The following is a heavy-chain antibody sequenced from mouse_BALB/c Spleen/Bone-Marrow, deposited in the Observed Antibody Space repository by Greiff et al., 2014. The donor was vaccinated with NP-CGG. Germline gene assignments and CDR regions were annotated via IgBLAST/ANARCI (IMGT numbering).Heavy chain of an antibody. V-gene: IGHV5-9-3*01. Sequence: EVQLQESGGGLVKPGGSLKLSCAASGFTFRSYAMSWVRQSPEKRLEWVATISSGGSYTYYPDSVKGRFTISRDNAKNTLYLQMSSLRSEDTAMYYCARPSYKGHTMDYWGQGPSVTVSS. CDR2: ISSGGSYT. D-gene: IGHD2-10*01. CDR1: GFTFRSYA. CDR3: ARPSYKGHTMDY. J-gene: IGHJ4*01.